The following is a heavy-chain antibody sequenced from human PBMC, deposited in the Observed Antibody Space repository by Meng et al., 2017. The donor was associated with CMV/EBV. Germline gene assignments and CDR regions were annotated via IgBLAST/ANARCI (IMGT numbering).Heavy chain of an antibody. J-gene: IGHJ4*02. V-gene: IGHV3-30-3*01. CDR3: ARGGTRWIKVYYFDH. D-gene: IGHD4-23*01. CDR1: GFIFSTYA. CDR2: VSYDGSNK. Sequence: SLIIPCPFPGFIFSTYAMHLVRQALGKGLEWGALVSYDGSNKHHADSVKGRFTISRDNSKNTLYLQMNSLRPEDTAVYYWARGGTRWIKVYYFDHWGQGTLVTVSS.